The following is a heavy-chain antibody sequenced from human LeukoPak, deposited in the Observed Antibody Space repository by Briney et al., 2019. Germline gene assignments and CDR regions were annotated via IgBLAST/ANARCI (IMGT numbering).Heavy chain of an antibody. Sequence: GRSLRLSCAASGFTFSSYGMHWVRQAPGKGLEWVVSISFDGSYKYTRDSVKGRFTIPRDNSKNTFYLQMNSLRAEDTAVYYCAKEGADSSFGSWGQGTLVTVSS. D-gene: IGHD4/OR15-4a*01. J-gene: IGHJ4*02. CDR2: ISFDGSYK. CDR1: GFTFSSYG. CDR3: AKEGADSSFGS. V-gene: IGHV3-30-3*02.